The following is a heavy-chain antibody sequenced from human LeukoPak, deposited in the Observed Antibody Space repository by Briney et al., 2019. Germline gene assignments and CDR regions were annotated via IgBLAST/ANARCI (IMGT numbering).Heavy chain of an antibody. D-gene: IGHD3-22*01. Sequence: GESLKISCKGSGYSFTSNWIGWVRQMPGKGLEWMGIIYPGDSDTRYSPSFQGQISISADKSISTAYLQWNSLKASDTAMYYRARHANYFDSSGSYAYWGQGTLVTVSS. CDR2: IYPGDSDT. J-gene: IGHJ4*02. CDR1: GYSFTSNW. V-gene: IGHV5-51*01. CDR3: ARHANYFDSSGSYAY.